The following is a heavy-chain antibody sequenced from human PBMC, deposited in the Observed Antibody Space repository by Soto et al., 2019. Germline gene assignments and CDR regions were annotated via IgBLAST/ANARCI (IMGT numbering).Heavy chain of an antibody. V-gene: IGHV1-69*13. J-gene: IGHJ5*02. CDR1: GGAFSSYA. CDR2: IIPIFGTA. D-gene: IGHD6-13*01. Sequence: ASVKVSCKASGGAFSSYAISWVRQAHGQGLEWMGGIIPIFGTANYAQKFQGRVTITADESTSTAYMELSSLRSEDTAVYYCAREGEVAAAGDNWFDPWGQGTLVTVSS. CDR3: AREGEVAAAGDNWFDP.